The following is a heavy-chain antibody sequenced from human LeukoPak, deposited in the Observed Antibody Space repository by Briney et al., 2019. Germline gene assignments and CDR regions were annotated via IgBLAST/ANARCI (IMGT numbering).Heavy chain of an antibody. CDR1: GYTFTSYD. CDR3: ARVVSVENYYFDY. CDR2: MNPNSGNT. J-gene: IGHJ4*02. D-gene: IGHD2/OR15-2a*01. V-gene: IGHV1-8*01. Sequence: GASVEVSCKASGYTFTSYDINWVRQATGQGLEWMGWMNPNSGNTGYAQKFQGRVTMTRNTSISTAYMELSSLRSEDTAVYYCARVVSVENYYFDYWGQGTLVTVSS.